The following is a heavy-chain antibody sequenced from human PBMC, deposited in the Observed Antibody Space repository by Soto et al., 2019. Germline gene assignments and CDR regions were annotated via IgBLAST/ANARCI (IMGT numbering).Heavy chain of an antibody. V-gene: IGHV2-5*02. CDR1: GFSLTTRGVG. CDR2: IYWDDDK. D-gene: IGHD3-16*01. CDR3: AHIPNYYQYDWFVP. J-gene: IGHJ5*02. Sequence: QITLKESGPTLVKPTQTLTLTCTFSGFSLTTRGVGVGWIRQPPGKALECLALIYWDDDKRYSPSLQSRLSITKDTPKNQVVLTMTNVDPVDTATYYCAHIPNYYQYDWFVPWGQGTLVSVSS.